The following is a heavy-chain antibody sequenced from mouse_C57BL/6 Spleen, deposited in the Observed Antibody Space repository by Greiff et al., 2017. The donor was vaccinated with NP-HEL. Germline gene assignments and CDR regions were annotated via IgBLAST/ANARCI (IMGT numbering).Heavy chain of an antibody. CDR3: VRETISLDY. V-gene: IGHV10-3*01. CDR2: IRSKSSNYAT. CDR1: GFTFNTYA. J-gene: IGHJ2*01. Sequence: EADGGLVQPKGSLKLPCAAPGFTFNTYAMHWVRQAPGKGLEWVARIRSKSSNYATYYADSVKDRFTISRDDSQNMLYLQIDNLKTEDTAMYFCVRETISLDYWGQGTTLTVSS.